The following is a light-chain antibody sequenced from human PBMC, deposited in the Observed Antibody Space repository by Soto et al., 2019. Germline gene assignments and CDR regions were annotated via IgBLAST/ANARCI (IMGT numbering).Light chain of an antibody. CDR2: EVT. Sequence: QSALTQPPSASGSPGQSVTISCTGTSSDVGGYDYVSWYQQRPGKAPKLLIHEVTKRPSGVPDRFSGSKSGNTASLTVSGLQAEDEADYYCAAWDDNLNGLVFGGGTQLTVL. CDR1: SSDVGGYDY. J-gene: IGLJ7*01. CDR3: AAWDDNLNGLV. V-gene: IGLV2-8*01.